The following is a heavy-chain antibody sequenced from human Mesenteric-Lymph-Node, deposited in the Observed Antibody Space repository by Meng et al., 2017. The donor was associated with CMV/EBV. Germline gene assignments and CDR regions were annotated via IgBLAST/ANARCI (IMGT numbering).Heavy chain of an antibody. CDR1: GASISSNSYY. D-gene: IGHD2-2*01. CDR2: IYYSGST. CDR3: ARGGPAANYYYYGMDV. V-gene: IGHV4-39*07. J-gene: IGHJ6*02. Sequence: ESLKISCTASGASISSNSYYWGWIRQPPGKGLEWIGSIYYSGSTYYNPSLKSRVTISVDTSENQFSLKLSSVTAADTAVYYCARGGPAANYYYYGMDVWGQGTTVTVSS.